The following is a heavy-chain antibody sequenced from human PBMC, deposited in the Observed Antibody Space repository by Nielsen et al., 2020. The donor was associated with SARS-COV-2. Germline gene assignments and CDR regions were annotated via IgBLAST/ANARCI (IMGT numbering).Heavy chain of an antibody. J-gene: IGHJ6*02. D-gene: IGHD6-19*01. CDR3: TRVSSMWLTYMDV. CDR2: ITSTSSYI. CDR1: GFTFSSYT. Sequence: GGSLRLSCAASGFTFSSYTMSWVRQAPGKGLEWVSSITSTSSYIYSADSLKGRFTISRDNAKNSLYLQMNSLRAEDTAVYYCTRVSSMWLTYMDVWGQGTTVTVSS. V-gene: IGHV3-21*01.